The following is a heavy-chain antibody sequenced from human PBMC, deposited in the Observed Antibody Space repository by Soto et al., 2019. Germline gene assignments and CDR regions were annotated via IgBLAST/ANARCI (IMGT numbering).Heavy chain of an antibody. CDR1: GFTFSSYA. V-gene: IGHV3-23*01. CDR2: ISGSGGST. J-gene: IGHJ4*02. D-gene: IGHD3-3*01. Sequence: GGSLRLSCAASGFTFSSYAMSWVRQAPGKGLEWVSAISGSGGSTYYADSVKGRFTVSRDNSKNTLYLQMNSLRAEDTAVYYCAKDTPPYYDFWSGSNPLDYWGQGTLVTVSS. CDR3: AKDTPPYYDFWSGSNPLDY.